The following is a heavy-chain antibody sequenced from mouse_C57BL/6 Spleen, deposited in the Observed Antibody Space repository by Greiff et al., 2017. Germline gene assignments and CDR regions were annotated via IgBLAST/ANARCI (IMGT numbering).Heavy chain of an antibody. D-gene: IGHD2-4*01. V-gene: IGHV1-15*01. CDR3: TRRGMDYEGYYFDY. J-gene: IGHJ2*01. CDR1: GYTFTDYE. CDR2: IDPETGGT. Sequence: LVESGAELVRPGASVTLSCKASGYTFTDYEMHWVKQTPVHGLEWIGAIDPETGGTAYNQKFKGKAILTADKSSSTAYMELRSLTSEDSAVYYCTRRGMDYEGYYFDYWGQGTTLTVSS.